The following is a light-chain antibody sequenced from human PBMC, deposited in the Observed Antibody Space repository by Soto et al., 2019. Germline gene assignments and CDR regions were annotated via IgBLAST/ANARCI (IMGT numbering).Light chain of an antibody. CDR3: QQFGNSPYT. CDR1: QSVSSSY. J-gene: IGKJ2*01. V-gene: IGKV3-20*01. Sequence: EIVLTQSPGTLSLSPGERATLSCRASQSVSSSYLAWYQQKPGQTPRLLIYGASSRATGIPERFSGSGSGTDFTLTISRLEPEDFAVYYCQQFGNSPYTFGQGTKLDIK. CDR2: GAS.